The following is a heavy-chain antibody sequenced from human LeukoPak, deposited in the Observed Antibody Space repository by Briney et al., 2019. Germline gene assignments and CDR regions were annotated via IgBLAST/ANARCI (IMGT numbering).Heavy chain of an antibody. Sequence: GGSLRLSCAASGFTLSSYEMNWVRLAPGKGLEWISYISRTGNSIYYAGSVKGRFTISRDSAKNSLYLQMNSLRAEDTAVYYCARGPYSSNWYVDYWGQGTLVTVAS. CDR1: GFTLSSYE. D-gene: IGHD6-13*01. V-gene: IGHV3-48*03. CDR3: ARGPYSSNWYVDY. CDR2: ISRTGNSI. J-gene: IGHJ4*02.